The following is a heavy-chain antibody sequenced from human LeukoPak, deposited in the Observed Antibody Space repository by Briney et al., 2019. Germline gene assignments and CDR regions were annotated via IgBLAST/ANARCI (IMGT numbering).Heavy chain of an antibody. CDR2: IYYSGST. V-gene: IGHV4-59*08. J-gene: IGHJ4*02. CDR1: GGSISSYY. D-gene: IGHD3-22*01. CDR3: ARGGGYYYDSSGYSN. Sequence: SGTLSLTCTVSGGSISSYYWSWIRQPPGKGLEWIGYIYYSGSTNYNPSLKSRVTISVDTSKNQFSLKLSSVTAADTAVYYCARGGGYYYDSSGYSNWGQGTLVTVSS.